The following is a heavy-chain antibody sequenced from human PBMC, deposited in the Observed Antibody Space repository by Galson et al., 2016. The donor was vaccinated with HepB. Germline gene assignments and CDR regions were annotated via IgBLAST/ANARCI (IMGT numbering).Heavy chain of an antibody. D-gene: IGHD2-8*01. V-gene: IGHV3-74*01. J-gene: IGHJ5*02. CDR3: VRDRLATNWFDP. CDR1: GFTFSSYC. Sequence: SLRLSCAASGFTFSSYCMNWVRQVPGKGLVWVSHINTDGRSTHYADSVKGRFTISRDNAKNTLYLQINSLRAEDTAVYYCVRDRLATNWFDPWGQGTLVTVSS. CDR2: INTDGRST.